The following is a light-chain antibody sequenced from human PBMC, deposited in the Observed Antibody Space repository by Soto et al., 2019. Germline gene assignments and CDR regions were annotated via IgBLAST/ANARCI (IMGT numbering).Light chain of an antibody. CDR3: HQYDSSPLT. J-gene: IGKJ4*01. V-gene: IGKV3-20*01. CDR2: GAS. Sequence: SVLTQSPGTLSLSPGERATLSCRASLSVSSSYLAWYQQKPGQAPRLLIYGASSRATGIPDRFSGSGSGTDFTLTISRLEPEDFAVYYCHQYDSSPLTFGGGTKVEIK. CDR1: LSVSSSY.